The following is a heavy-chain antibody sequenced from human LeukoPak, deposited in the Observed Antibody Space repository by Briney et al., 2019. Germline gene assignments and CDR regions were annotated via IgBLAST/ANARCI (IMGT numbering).Heavy chain of an antibody. CDR2: IYYTGST. J-gene: IGHJ4*02. V-gene: IGHV4-61*05. Sequence: SETLSLACTVSGDSISSTNYFWGWIRQPPGKGLEWIGYIYYTGSTEYHPSLKSRVTISLDTSKNQFSLKLTSVTAADTAVYYCARVYQSAEYYFDYWGQGNLVSVSS. CDR1: GDSISSTNYF. CDR3: ARVYQSAEYYFDY. D-gene: IGHD2-2*01.